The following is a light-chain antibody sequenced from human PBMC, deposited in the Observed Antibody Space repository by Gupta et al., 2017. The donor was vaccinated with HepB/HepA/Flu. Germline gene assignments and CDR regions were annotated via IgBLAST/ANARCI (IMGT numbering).Light chain of an antibody. CDR2: GAS. J-gene: IGKJ2*01. V-gene: IGKV3-15*01. Sequence: EIVITQSPATLSVSPGDRATLSCRASQSVSSNLAWYQQKPGQAPRLLIYGASTRATGIPARFSGTGSGTEFTLTISSLQSEDFAVYYCQQYHNWYTFGQGTELEIK. CDR1: QSVSSN. CDR3: QQYHNWYT.